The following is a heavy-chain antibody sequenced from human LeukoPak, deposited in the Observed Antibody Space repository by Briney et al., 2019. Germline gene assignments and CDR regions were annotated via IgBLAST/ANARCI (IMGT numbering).Heavy chain of an antibody. J-gene: IGHJ5*02. CDR2: IYPGDSDT. Sequence: GESLKISCKGSGYSFTSYWIGWVRQMPGKGLEWMGIIYPGDSDTRYSPSFQGQVTNSADKSISTAYLQWSSLKASGTAMYYCARQDSSGWYRFDPWGQGTLVTVSS. V-gene: IGHV5-51*01. D-gene: IGHD6-19*01. CDR3: ARQDSSGWYRFDP. CDR1: GYSFTSYW.